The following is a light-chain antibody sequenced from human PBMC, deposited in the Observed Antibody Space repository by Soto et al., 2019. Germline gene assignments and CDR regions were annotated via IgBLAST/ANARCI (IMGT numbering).Light chain of an antibody. Sequence: QSALTQPRSVSGSPGQSVTISCTGTSSDVGGYNYVSWYQQHPGKAPKLMIYDVTKRPSGVPDRFSGSKSGNTASLTISALQSEDEADYYCCSYAGAHTFFGGGTKLTVL. CDR2: DVT. CDR1: SSDVGGYNY. CDR3: CSYAGAHTF. V-gene: IGLV2-11*01. J-gene: IGLJ2*01.